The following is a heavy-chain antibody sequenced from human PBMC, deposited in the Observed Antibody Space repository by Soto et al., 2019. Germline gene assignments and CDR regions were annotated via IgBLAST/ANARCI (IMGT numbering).Heavy chain of an antibody. CDR3: AKNQERELPRVIDF. CDR1: GLTFSNYA. J-gene: IGHJ4*02. CDR2: MSGSSSTT. Sequence: VSLRLSCATSGLTFSNYAMSWVRQAPGGGLEWVSSMSGSSSTTYYADSVRGRFTISRDRSKNTLYLQMSSLRAEDTALYYCAKNQERELPRVIDFWGQGTLVTVSS. D-gene: IGHD1-7*01. V-gene: IGHV3-23*01.